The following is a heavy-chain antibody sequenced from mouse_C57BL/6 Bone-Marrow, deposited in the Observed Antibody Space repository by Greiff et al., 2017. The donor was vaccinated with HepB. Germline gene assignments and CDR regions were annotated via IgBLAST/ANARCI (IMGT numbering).Heavy chain of an antibody. CDR2: INPNNGGT. D-gene: IGHD2-3*01. CDR1: GYTFTDYY. CDR3: ARWLLHNAY. V-gene: IGHV1-26*01. J-gene: IGHJ3*01. Sequence: EVQLQQSGPELVKPGASVKISCKASGYTFTDYYMNWVKQSHGKSLEWIGDINPNNGGTSYNQKFKGKATLTVDKSSSTAYMELRSLTSEDSAVYYCARWLLHNAYWGQGTLVTVSA.